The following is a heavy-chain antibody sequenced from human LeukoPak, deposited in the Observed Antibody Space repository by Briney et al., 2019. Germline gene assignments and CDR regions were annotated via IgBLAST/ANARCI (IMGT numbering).Heavy chain of an antibody. J-gene: IGHJ4*02. CDR3: GRALPSSGWVDY. V-gene: IGHV1-8*01. CDR1: GYTFTSYD. D-gene: IGHD6-19*01. Sequence: ASVKVSCKASGYTFTSYDVNWVRQTTGQGLEWMGWMNPNSGNTEYAQKFQGRVTMTWDTSISTAYMDLHSLRSEGTAVYYCGRALPSSGWVDYWGQGSLVTVSS. CDR2: MNPNSGNT.